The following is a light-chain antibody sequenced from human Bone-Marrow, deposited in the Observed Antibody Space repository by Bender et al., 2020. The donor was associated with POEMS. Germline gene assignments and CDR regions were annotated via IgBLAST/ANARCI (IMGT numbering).Light chain of an antibody. CDR2: KNS. CDR3: ATWDDSMSGPV. CDR1: SSNIGRNF. Sequence: QSVLTQPPSASETPGQRVTISCSGSSSNIGRNFVYWYRQLPGTAPKLLLYKNSQRPSGVPDRFSGSKSGTSASLAISGLRSEDEADYYCATWDDSMSGPVFGGGTKLTVL. J-gene: IGLJ2*01. V-gene: IGLV1-47*01.